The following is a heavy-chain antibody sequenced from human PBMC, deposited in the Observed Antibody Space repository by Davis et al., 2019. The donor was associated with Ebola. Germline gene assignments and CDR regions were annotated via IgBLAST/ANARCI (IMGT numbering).Heavy chain of an antibody. V-gene: IGHV4-61*09. J-gene: IGHJ4*02. CDR2: MYTSGST. CDR3: ARGQESSYTVKWARFDS. Sequence: SETLSLTCTVSGGSISSGSYYWSRIRQPAGKGLEWIGHMYTSGSTNYNTSLKSRVTISVDRSKNQFSLKMTSVTAADTAVYFCARGQESSYTVKWARFDSWGQGTLVTVSS. CDR1: GGSISSGSYY. D-gene: IGHD1-26*01.